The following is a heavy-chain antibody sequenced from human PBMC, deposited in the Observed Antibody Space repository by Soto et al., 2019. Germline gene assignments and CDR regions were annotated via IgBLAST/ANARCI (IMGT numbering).Heavy chain of an antibody. Sequence: SGATPGKPARTPTLAVTCPRFPLTTTGMSVNLIPQPPGKALEWFSFIDWGDDKNYNTCLKTRLTISKDTSNTQVVLTMTNVGPMDTATYYCARIRSDHSSLGYYYGMAVWGQGTTVTVSS. J-gene: IGHJ6*02. CDR1: RFPLTTTGMS. D-gene: IGHD3-3*01. V-gene: IGHV2-70*01. CDR2: IDWGDDK. CDR3: ARIRSDHSSLGYYYGMAV.